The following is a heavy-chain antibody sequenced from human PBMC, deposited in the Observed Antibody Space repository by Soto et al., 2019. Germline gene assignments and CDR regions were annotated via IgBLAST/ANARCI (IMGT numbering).Heavy chain of an antibody. CDR3: ARDRIRVTTVTTVHYWFDP. CDR2: IYYSGST. Sequence: SETLSLTCTVSGGSISSGGYYWSWIRQHPGKGLEWIGYIYYSGSTYYNPSLKSRVTISVDTSKNQFSLKLSSVTAADTAVYYCARDRIRVTTVTTVHYWFDPWGQGTLVTVSS. CDR1: GGSISSGGYY. V-gene: IGHV4-31*03. J-gene: IGHJ5*02. D-gene: IGHD4-4*01.